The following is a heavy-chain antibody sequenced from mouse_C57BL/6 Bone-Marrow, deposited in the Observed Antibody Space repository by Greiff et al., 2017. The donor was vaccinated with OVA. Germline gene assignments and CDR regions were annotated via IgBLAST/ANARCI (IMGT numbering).Heavy chain of an antibody. CDR2: IYPGNSDT. D-gene: IGHD1-1*01. CDR3: TRKISTVVAPHYYAMDY. J-gene: IGHJ4*01. V-gene: IGHV1-5*01. Sequence: EVQLQQSGTVLARPGASVKMSCKPSGYTFTSYWMHWVKQRPGQGLEWIGAIYPGNSDTSYNQKFKGKAKLTAVTSASTAYMELSSLTNEDSAVYYCTRKISTVVAPHYYAMDYWGQGTSVTVSS. CDR1: GYTFTSYW.